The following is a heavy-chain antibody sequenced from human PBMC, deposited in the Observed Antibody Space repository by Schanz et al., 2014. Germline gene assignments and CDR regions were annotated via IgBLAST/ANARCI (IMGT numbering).Heavy chain of an antibody. CDR2: IIPVLNIA. Sequence: QVQLVQSGAEVKKPGASVKVSCKASGYTFTSYSMHWVRQAPGQGLEWMGKIIPVLNIATYAQRCQGRVSITADRSTSTAYMELSSLRSDDTAVYYCARAKRFGDMDVWGQGTLITVSS. CDR3: ARAKRFGDMDV. CDR1: GYTFTSYS. D-gene: IGHD3-10*01. J-gene: IGHJ4*02. V-gene: IGHV1-69*09.